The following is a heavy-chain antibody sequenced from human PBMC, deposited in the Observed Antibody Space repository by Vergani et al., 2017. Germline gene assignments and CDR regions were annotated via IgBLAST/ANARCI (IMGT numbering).Heavy chain of an antibody. CDR1: GFSFSTYG. Sequence: QVQLVESGGGVVQPGGSLRLSCAASGFSFSTYGMHWVRQAPGRGLEWGAFLRYDGSNEYYGDAVKGRFIISRDNSKNMLSLEMHSLRPEDTAVYYCANSYCSSLSCYAFYGMEVWGQGTLVTVSS. V-gene: IGHV3-30*02. D-gene: IGHD2-2*01. CDR2: LRYDGSNE. CDR3: ANSYCSSLSCYAFYGMEV. J-gene: IGHJ4*02.